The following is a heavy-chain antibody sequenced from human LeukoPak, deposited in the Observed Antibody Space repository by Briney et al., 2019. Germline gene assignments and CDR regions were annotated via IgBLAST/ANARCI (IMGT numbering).Heavy chain of an antibody. CDR3: ARAKPKNMVRGLIMRRESRYYFDY. Sequence: GGSLRLSCAASGFTFSSYEMNWVRQAPGKGLEWVSYISGSASTIYYADSVKGRFTISRDNSKSTLYIQMNSLRAEDTAVYYCARAKPKNMVRGLIMRRESRYYFDYWGQGTLVTVSS. CDR2: ISGSASTI. V-gene: IGHV3-48*03. J-gene: IGHJ4*02. D-gene: IGHD3-10*01. CDR1: GFTFSSYE.